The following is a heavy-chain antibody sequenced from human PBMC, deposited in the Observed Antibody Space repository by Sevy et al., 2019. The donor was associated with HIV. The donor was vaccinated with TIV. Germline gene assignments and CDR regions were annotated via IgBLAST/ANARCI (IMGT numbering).Heavy chain of an antibody. V-gene: IGHV1-69*05. CDR3: ARGGGSGWYYFDS. J-gene: IGHJ4*02. Sequence: ASVKASCKASGGTISRDGISWVRQAPGQGLEWMGGIISFFDMTNYAQKFQGRVTISTDESTSTVYMELSSLRFEDTAVYYCARGGGSGWYYFDSWGQGTLVTVSS. CDR2: IISFFDMT. D-gene: IGHD6-19*01. CDR1: GGTISRDG.